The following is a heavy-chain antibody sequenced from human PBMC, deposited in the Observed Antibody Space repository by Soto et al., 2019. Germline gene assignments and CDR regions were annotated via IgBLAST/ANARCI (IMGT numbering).Heavy chain of an antibody. CDR3: ARAAAPGTVDY. J-gene: IGHJ4*02. D-gene: IGHD6-13*01. CDR2: INEDGSEE. V-gene: IGHV3-7*01. CDR1: GFTFSCYW. Sequence: EVQLVESGGGLVQPGGSLRLSCVASGFTFSCYWMSWVRQAPGKGLEWVANINEDGSEEYYVDSVKGRFTISRDNAKNSLYLHMDSLRAEDTAVYYCARAAAPGTVDYWGQGTMVTVSS.